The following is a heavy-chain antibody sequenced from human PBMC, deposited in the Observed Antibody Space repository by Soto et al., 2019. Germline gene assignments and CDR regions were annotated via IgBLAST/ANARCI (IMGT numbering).Heavy chain of an antibody. V-gene: IGHV1-69*12. J-gene: IGHJ6*02. D-gene: IGHD3-22*01. Sequence: QVQLVQSGAEVKKPGSSVKVSCKASGGSLSNYGISWVRQAPGQGLEWMGAIIPVFGTPNYAQKFQDRVTITADESTITVYMEVRRLTSEDTAVYYCARGDATRIVVTTYYAMDVWGQGTTVTVSS. CDR1: GGSLSNYG. CDR2: IIPVFGTP. CDR3: ARGDATRIVVTTYYAMDV.